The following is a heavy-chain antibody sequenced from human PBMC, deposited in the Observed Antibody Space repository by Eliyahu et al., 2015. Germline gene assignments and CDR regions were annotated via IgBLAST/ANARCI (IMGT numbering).Heavy chain of an antibody. D-gene: IGHD6-13*01. J-gene: IGHJ3*02. CDR3: AHRREYSGNWDGGALDI. V-gene: IGHV2-5*02. CDR2: IYWDDDK. Sequence: QITLEESGPARVKPTQTLALTCTFSGFXISSXGXGVGWIRQPPGKPLEWLAFIYWDDDKRYSPSLRSRLTITKDTSQNQVVLIMTNMDPVDTATYYCAHRREYSGNWDGGALDIWGQGTVVTVSS. CDR1: GFXISSXGXG.